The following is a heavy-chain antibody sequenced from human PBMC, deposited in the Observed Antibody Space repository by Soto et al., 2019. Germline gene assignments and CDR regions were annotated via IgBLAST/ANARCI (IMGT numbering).Heavy chain of an antibody. V-gene: IGHV3-23*01. D-gene: IGHD5-12*01. CDR2: ISGSGFKK. CDR3: AKNQGVELVPLATVDWFDL. J-gene: IGHJ5*02. CDR1: GLIFENFG. Sequence: GALSVFSGTSGLIFENFGMIKIRQAPGKGVEWISSISGSGFKKYYADSVKGRFTISRDNSKSTVYLELNNLSAEDTAVYHCAKNQGVELVPLATVDWFDLWVQGSVVTGSS.